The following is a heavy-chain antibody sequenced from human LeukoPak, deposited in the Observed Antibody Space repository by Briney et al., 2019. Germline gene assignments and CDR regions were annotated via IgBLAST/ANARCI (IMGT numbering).Heavy chain of an antibody. Sequence: PSETLSLTCTVSGGSISSSSYYWGWIRQPPGKGLEWIGSIYYSGSTYYNPSLKSRVTISVDTSKNQFSLKLSSVTAADTAVYYCARETMVRGVIITSDYYYMDVWGKGTTVTISS. CDR3: ARETMVRGVIITSDYYYMDV. CDR1: GGSISSSSYY. V-gene: IGHV4-39*01. J-gene: IGHJ6*03. CDR2: IYYSGST. D-gene: IGHD3-10*01.